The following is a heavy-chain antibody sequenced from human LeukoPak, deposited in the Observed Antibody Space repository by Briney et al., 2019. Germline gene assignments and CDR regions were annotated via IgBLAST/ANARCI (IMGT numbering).Heavy chain of an antibody. Sequence: SETLSLTCTVSGDSIRSSYWSWLRQSPGKALEWLGYIYYSGSTNYNPSLKSRVTISVDTSKHQSSLKLSSVTAADTAVYYCARRQWLINYPYYYYCMDVWGQGTTVTVSS. J-gene: IGHJ6*02. CDR1: GDSIRSSY. D-gene: IGHD3-22*01. V-gene: IGHV4-59*08. CDR2: IYYSGST. CDR3: ARRQWLINYPYYYYCMDV.